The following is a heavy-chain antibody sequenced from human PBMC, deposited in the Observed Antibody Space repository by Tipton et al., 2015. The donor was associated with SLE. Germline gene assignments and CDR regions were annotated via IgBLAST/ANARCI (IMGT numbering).Heavy chain of an antibody. V-gene: IGHV4-38-2*01. Sequence: TLSLTCLVSSYSISSGYFWGWIRQPPGKEPEWIGSIYYSGSTYYTPSLKSRVTASVDTSKNQFSLSLYSVTVDDTAVYYCARQGTGFGSGRDDYWGQGILVTVSS. J-gene: IGHJ4*02. CDR2: IYYSGST. CDR3: ARQGTGFGSGRDDY. D-gene: IGHD1-14*01. CDR1: SYSISSGYF.